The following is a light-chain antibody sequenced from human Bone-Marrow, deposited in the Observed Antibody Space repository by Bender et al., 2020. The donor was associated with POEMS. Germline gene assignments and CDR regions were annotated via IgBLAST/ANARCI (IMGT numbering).Light chain of an antibody. V-gene: IGLV2-14*03. J-gene: IGLJ1*01. CDR1: SSDVGHYNY. Sequence: QSALTQPASVSGSPGQSITISCTGSSSDVGHYNYISWYQHHPGKAPRLMIYDVTKRPSGVPDRFSGSKSDNTASLTISGLQAEDEADYYCSSYTSDNTYVFGPGTKVTVL. CDR3: SSYTSDNTYV. CDR2: DVT.